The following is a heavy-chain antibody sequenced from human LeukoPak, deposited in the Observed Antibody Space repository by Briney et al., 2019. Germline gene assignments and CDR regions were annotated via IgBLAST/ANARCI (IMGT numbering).Heavy chain of an antibody. Sequence: GGSLRLSCAASGFTFSSYGMHWVRQAPGKGLEWVAVIWYDGSNKYYAGSVKGRFTISRDNSKNTLYLQMGSLRAEDMAVYYCARSLWFGELSYYYYMDVWGKGTTVTVSS. J-gene: IGHJ6*03. D-gene: IGHD3-10*01. CDR3: ARSLWFGELSYYYYMDV. CDR1: GFTFSSYG. CDR2: IWYDGSNK. V-gene: IGHV3-30*19.